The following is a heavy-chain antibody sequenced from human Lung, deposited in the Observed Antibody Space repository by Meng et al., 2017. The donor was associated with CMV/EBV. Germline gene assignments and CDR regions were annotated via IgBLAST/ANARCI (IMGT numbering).Heavy chain of an antibody. V-gene: IGHV1-18*01. CDR1: GYTFGSYG. CDR3: ASGTPGRSYCDY. D-gene: IGHD2-15*01. CDR2: FVNYVDT. Sequence: QAPLLQSGTEGNKPGASVRVSCKASGYTFGSYGICWVRQAPGQGLEWMGWFVNYVDTYPAPKFQGRVTMTTDTHTNTAFMELRSLTSDDTAVYYCASGTPGRSYCDYWGQGTLVTVSS. J-gene: IGHJ4*02.